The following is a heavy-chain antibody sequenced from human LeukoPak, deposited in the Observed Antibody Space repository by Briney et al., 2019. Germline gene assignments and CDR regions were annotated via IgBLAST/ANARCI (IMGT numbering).Heavy chain of an antibody. J-gene: IGHJ4*02. CDR2: ITNDGSST. D-gene: IGHD1-26*01. CDR1: GLTFSSHW. V-gene: IGHV3-74*01. CDR3: AKPLVGATNFDY. Sequence: GGSLRLSCAASGLTFSSHWMHWVRQAPGKGLVWVSRITNDGSSTTYADSVKGRFTISRDNAKNMLYLQMNSLRAEDTAVYYCAKPLVGATNFDYWGQGTLVTVSS.